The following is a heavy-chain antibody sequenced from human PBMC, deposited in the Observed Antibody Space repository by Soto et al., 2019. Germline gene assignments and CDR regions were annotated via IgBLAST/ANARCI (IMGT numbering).Heavy chain of an antibody. CDR2: INAGNGNT. D-gene: IGHD2-2*02. J-gene: IGHJ5*02. V-gene: IGHV1-3*01. CDR3: ARAPLYCSSTSCYRWFDP. Sequence: ASVKVSCKASGGTFSSYSISWVRQSPVQSLEWMGWINAGNGNTKYSQKFQGRVTITRDTSASTAYMELSSLRSEDTAVYYCARAPLYCSSTSCYRWFDPWGQGTLVTVSS. CDR1: GGTFSSYS.